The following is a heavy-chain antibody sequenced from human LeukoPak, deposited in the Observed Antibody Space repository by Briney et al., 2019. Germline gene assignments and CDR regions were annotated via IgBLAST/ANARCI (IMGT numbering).Heavy chain of an antibody. D-gene: IGHD5-18*01. V-gene: IGHV3-21*01. CDR1: GFTFSSYG. CDR3: ARDLYSYATMDV. J-gene: IGHJ6*03. Sequence: GGSLRLSCAASGFTFSSYGMSWVRQAPGKGLEWVSSISSSSSYIYYADSVKGRFTISRDNAKNSLYLQMNSLRAEDTAVYYCARDLYSYATMDVWGKGTTVTVSS. CDR2: ISSSSSYI.